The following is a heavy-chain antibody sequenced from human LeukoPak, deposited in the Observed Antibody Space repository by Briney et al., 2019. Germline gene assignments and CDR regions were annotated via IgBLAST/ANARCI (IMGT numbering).Heavy chain of an antibody. CDR2: IKQDGSEK. CDR3: ARNILPPSDFDILAGYYGITVSDAFDI. CDR1: GFTFSSYW. V-gene: IGHV3-7*01. D-gene: IGHD3-9*01. J-gene: IGHJ3*02. Sequence: GGSLRLSCAASGFTFSSYWMSWVRQAPGKGLEWVANIKQDGSEKYYVDSVEGRFTISRDNAKNSLYLQMNSLRAEDTAVYYCARNILPPSDFDILAGYYGITVSDAFDIWGQGTMVTVSS.